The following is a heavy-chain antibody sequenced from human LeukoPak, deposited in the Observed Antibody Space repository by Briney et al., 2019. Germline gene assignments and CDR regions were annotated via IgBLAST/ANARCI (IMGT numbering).Heavy chain of an antibody. CDR2: ISSSSSTI. CDR3: AREKNPYPVWFDP. Sequence: GGSLRLSCAASGFTFSSYSMNWVRQAPGKGLEWVSYISSSSSTIYYADSVKGRFTISRDNAKNSLYLQMNSLRAEDTAVYYCAREKNPYPVWFDPWGQGTLVTVSS. CDR1: GFTFSSYS. V-gene: IGHV3-48*04. J-gene: IGHJ5*02.